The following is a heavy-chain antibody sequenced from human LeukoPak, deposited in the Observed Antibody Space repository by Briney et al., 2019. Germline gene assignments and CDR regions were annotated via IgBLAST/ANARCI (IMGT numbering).Heavy chain of an antibody. J-gene: IGHJ4*02. CDR2: IIPIFGTA. CDR3: ARGRTDYYGSGSYWPLFDY. Sequence: SVKVSCKASGGTFSSYAISWVRQAPGQGLEWMGGIIPIFGTANYAQKFQGRVTITADESTSTAYMELSSLRSEDTAVYYCARGRTDYYGSGSYWPLFDYWGQGTLVTVSS. V-gene: IGHV1-69*13. CDR1: GGTFSSYA. D-gene: IGHD3-10*01.